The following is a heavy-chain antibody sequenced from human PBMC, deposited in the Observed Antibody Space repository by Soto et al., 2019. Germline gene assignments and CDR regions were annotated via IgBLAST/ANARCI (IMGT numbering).Heavy chain of an antibody. CDR1: GFSFSSYA. CDR3: AKGSIEYSAAVEN. D-gene: IGHD5-12*01. CDR2: ISARGGSS. Sequence: EVQLLESGGGLVQPGGSLRLSCAASGFSFSSYAMVWVRQAPGKGLERVSVISARGGSSYFADSVKGPFTMCRDNSKYVLSLELNSLRAEDTAIYFCAKGSIEYSAAVENWGQGAVVRVSS. J-gene: IGHJ4*02. V-gene: IGHV3-23*01.